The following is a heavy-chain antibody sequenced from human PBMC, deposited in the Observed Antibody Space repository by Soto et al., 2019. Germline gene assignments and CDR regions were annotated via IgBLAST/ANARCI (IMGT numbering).Heavy chain of an antibody. V-gene: IGHV3-21*01. CDR2: ISSSSSYI. CDR3: ARTYYGDYADFDY. CDR1: GFTFSSYS. D-gene: IGHD4-17*01. J-gene: IGHJ4*02. Sequence: GGSLRLSCAASGFTFSSYSMNWVRQAPGKGLEWVSSISSSSSYIYYADSVKGRFTISRDNGKNSLYLQMNSLRAEDTAVYYCARTYYGDYADFDYWGQGTLVTVSS.